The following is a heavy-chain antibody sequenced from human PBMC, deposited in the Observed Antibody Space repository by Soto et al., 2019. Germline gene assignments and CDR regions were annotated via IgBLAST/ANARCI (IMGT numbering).Heavy chain of an antibody. J-gene: IGHJ5*02. CDR2: ISYDGSNK. Sequence: GSLRLSCAASGFTFSSYAMHWVRQAPGKGLEWVAVISYDGSNKYYADSVKGRFTISRDNSKNTLYLQMNSLRAEDTAVYYCASSGSSSWYTYRDWFDPWGQGTLVTVSS. CDR3: ASSGSSSWYTYRDWFDP. D-gene: IGHD6-13*01. V-gene: IGHV3-30-3*01. CDR1: GFTFSSYA.